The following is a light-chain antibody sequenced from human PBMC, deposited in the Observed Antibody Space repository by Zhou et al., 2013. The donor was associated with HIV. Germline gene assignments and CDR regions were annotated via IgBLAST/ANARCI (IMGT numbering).Light chain of an antibody. V-gene: IGKV3-11*01. CDR3: QQYGRSTWT. CDR2: DTS. Sequence: ETVLTQSPATLSLSPGEKAALSCRASQSVDYELAWYQQWPGQAPRLLIYDTSNRATGIPARFSGSGSGTDYTLTISSLEPEDSAVYYCQQYGRSTWTFGQGTNVEIK. CDR1: QSVDYE. J-gene: IGKJ1*01.